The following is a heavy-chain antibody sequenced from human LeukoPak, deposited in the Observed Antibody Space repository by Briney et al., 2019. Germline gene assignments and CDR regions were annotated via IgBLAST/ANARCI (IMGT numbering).Heavy chain of an antibody. J-gene: IGHJ4*02. V-gene: IGHV1-46*01. Sequence: GASVKVSFKASGYTFTSYYMHWVRQAPGQGLEWMGIINPSGGSTSYAQKFQGRVTMTRDTSTSTVYMELSSLRSEDTAVYYCARGPSTVTTVWVFDYWGQGTLVTVSS. CDR2: INPSGGST. CDR3: ARGPSTVTTVWVFDY. CDR1: GYTFTSYY. D-gene: IGHD4-17*01.